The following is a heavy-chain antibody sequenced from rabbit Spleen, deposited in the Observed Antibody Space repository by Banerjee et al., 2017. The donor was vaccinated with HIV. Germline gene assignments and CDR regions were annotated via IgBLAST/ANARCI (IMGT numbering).Heavy chain of an antibody. V-gene: IGHV1S40*01. CDR2: IYIGSSTFT. CDR1: GFDLSNYYY. D-gene: IGHD1-1*01. J-gene: IGHJ6*01. Sequence: QSLEESGGDLVKPGASLALTCTASGFDLSNYYYIYWVRQAPGKGLEWIGCIYIGSSTFTYFASWAKGRFTISKTSSTTVTLQMTSLTAADTATYFCARDTSTSFSSYGMDLWGPGTLVTVS. CDR3: ARDTSTSFSSYGMDL.